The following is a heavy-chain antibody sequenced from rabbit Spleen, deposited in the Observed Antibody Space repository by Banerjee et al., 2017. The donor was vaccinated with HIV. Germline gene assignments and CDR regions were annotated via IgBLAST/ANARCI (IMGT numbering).Heavy chain of an antibody. CDR3: ARDTGSSFSSYGMDL. J-gene: IGHJ6*01. CDR2: AYAGSSGST. D-gene: IGHD8-1*01. CDR1: GVSFSDKDV. V-gene: IGHV1S40*01. Sequence: QSLEESGGDLVKPGASLTLTCKASGVSFSDKDVMCWVRQAPGKGLEWIACAYAGSSGSTYSATWAKGRFTISKTSSTTVTLQMTSLTAADTATYFCARDTGSSFSSYGMDLWGPGTLVTVS.